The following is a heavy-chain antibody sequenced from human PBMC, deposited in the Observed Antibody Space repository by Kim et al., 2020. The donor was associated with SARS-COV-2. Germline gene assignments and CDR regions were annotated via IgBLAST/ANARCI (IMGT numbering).Heavy chain of an antibody. J-gene: IGHJ4*02. CDR3: AKTRDIAAAGRYFDD. CDR1: GGSISSANYY. Sequence: SETLSLTCTVSGGSISSANYYWSWIRQHPGKGLEWIGYIHYSGSTHYNPSLKSRVTISVDTSENQFSLKLSSVTAADTAVYFCAKTRDIAAAGRYFDDWGQGTLVTVSS. CDR2: IHYSGST. D-gene: IGHD6-13*01. V-gene: IGHV4-31*03.